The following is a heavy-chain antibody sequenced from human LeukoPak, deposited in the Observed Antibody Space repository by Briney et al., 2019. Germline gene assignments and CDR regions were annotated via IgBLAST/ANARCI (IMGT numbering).Heavy chain of an antibody. D-gene: IGHD3-22*01. CDR1: GFTFSTYT. CDR2: ISPSGDIT. Sequence: RGSLRLSCAASGFTFSTYTMSWVRQRPGKGLEWVSTISPSGDITQYADSVKGHFTISRDNSESTLFLQMTSLRAEDTAVYYCARKSSGHYPFDCWGQGTLVTVSS. J-gene: IGHJ4*02. V-gene: IGHV3-23*01. CDR3: ARKSSGHYPFDC.